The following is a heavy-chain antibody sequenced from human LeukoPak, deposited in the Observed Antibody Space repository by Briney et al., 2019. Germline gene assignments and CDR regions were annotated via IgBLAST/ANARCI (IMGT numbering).Heavy chain of an antibody. D-gene: IGHD6-13*01. CDR3: AREVLAAAGTYDY. J-gene: IGHJ4*02. V-gene: IGHV4-59*02. CDR2: VYYSGGT. CDR1: GGSVSGFY. Sequence: PSETLSFTCTVSGGSVSGFYWSWIRQPPGKGLEWIGSVYYSGGTNYNPSLKSRVTISADTSKNQFSLKLSSVTAADTAVYYCAREVLAAAGTYDYWGQGNLVTVSS.